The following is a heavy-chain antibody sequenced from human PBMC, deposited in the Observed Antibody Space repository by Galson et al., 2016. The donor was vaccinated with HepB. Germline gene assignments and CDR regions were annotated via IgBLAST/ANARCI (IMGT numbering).Heavy chain of an antibody. V-gene: IGHV4-59*02. Sequence: ETLSLTCSVSGGSVRGYYWSWVRQPPGKGLEWIGYIHSTGSTNSNPSLKSRLTISVDTSKNQFSLNLNSVTAADTAVYFCARYLCPNDLCNSFDYWGQGILVTVSS. CDR3: ARYLCPNDLCNSFDY. CDR1: GGSVRGYY. D-gene: IGHD2-8*01. J-gene: IGHJ4*02. CDR2: IHSTGST.